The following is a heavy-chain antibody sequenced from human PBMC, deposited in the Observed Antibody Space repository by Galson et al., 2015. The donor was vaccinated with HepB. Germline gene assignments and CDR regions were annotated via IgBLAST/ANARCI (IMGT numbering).Heavy chain of an antibody. CDR3: ASGLESRNSAVDY. CDR2: ISGHNNDT. V-gene: IGHV1-18*01. CDR1: GHTFTNFV. D-gene: IGHD3/OR15-3a*01. J-gene: IGHJ4*02. Sequence: SVKVSCKASGHTFTNFVINWVRQAPGQGLEWLGWISGHNNDTIYANKFQGRVTMAADTYTNTAYMDLRSLTSDDTAVYYCASGLESRNSAVDYWGQGTPVIVSS.